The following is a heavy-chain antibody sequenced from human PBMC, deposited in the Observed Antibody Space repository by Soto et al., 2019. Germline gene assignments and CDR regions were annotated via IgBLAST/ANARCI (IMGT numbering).Heavy chain of an antibody. CDR1: GGTFSSYA. J-gene: IGHJ4*02. CDR3: ARAGPPGLRLGELSFDY. CDR2: IIPIFGTA. V-gene: IGHV1-69*13. Sequence: SVKVSCKASGGTFSSYAISWVRQAPGQGLEWMGGIIPIFGTANYAQKFQGRVTITADESTSTAYMELSSLRSEDTAVYYCARAGPPGLRLGELSFDYWGQGNLVTVSS. D-gene: IGHD3-16*02.